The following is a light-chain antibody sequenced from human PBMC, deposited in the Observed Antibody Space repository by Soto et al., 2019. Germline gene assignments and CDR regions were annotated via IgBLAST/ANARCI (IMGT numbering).Light chain of an antibody. Sequence: QSALTQPASVSGSPGQSITIACTGTSSDVGGYNYVSWYQQYPGKAPRLVISDVSNRPSGVSNRFSGSKSGNSASLTISGLQAEDEADYYWSSYTSSSTYVSGTGTKLTVL. V-gene: IGLV2-14*01. CDR2: DVS. CDR1: SSDVGGYNY. CDR3: SSYTSSSTYV. J-gene: IGLJ1*01.